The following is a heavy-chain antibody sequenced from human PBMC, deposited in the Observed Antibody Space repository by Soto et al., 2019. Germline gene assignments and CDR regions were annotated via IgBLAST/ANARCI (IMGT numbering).Heavy chain of an antibody. V-gene: IGHV1-2*04. Sequence: ASVKVSCKASGYTFTGYYMHWVRQAPGQGLEWMGWINPNSGGTNYAQKFQGWVTMTRDTSISAAYMELSRLRSDDTAVYYCATGRIWFGEEDYWFDPWGQGTLVTVYS. D-gene: IGHD3-10*01. CDR1: GYTFTGYY. CDR3: ATGRIWFGEEDYWFDP. J-gene: IGHJ5*02. CDR2: INPNSGGT.